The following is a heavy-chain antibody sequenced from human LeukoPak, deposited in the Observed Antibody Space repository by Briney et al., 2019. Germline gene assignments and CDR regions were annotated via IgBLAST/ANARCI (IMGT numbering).Heavy chain of an antibody. V-gene: IGHV3-9*03. CDR2: ISWNSGSI. J-gene: IGHJ5*02. Sequence: PGGSLRLSCAVSGFTFDDYAMHWVRQAPGKGLEWVAGISWNSGSIGYADSVKGRFTIARDNAKNSLYLQMNSLRAEDMALYYCAKEYGSGTLYWFDPWGQGTLVTVSS. CDR1: GFTFDDYA. D-gene: IGHD3-10*01. CDR3: AKEYGSGTLYWFDP.